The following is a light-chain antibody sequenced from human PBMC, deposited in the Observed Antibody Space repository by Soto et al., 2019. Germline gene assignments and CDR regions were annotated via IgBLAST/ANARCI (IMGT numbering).Light chain of an antibody. CDR3: EQSNSAPLTFPLT. V-gene: IGKV1-39*01. Sequence: DIQVTQSPSSLSASVGDRVTITWRASQNIRNFLNWYQQKPGKAPKLLIYGASSLESGVPPRFSGSGSGTDFTLTITSLQPEDFATYFCEQSNSAPLTFPLTFGGGTKVDIK. CDR2: GAS. CDR1: QNIRNF. J-gene: IGKJ4*01.